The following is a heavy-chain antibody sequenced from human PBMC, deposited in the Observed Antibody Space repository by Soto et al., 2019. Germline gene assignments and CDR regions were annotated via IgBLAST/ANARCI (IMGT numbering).Heavy chain of an antibody. CDR1: GFTFSSYA. V-gene: IGHV3-23*01. J-gene: IGHJ6*02. CDR3: AKFSNDFWSGMDV. Sequence: EVQLLESGGGLVQPGGSLRLSCAASGFTFSSYAMSWVRQAPGKGLEWVSAISGSGGSTYYADSVKGRFTISRDNSKNTLYLQMNRLSAEDTAVYYCAKFSNDFWSGMDVWGQGTTVTVSS. CDR2: ISGSGGST. D-gene: IGHD3-3*01.